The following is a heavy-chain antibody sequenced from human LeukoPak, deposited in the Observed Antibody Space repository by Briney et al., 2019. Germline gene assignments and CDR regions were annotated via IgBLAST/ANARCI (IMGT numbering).Heavy chain of an antibody. CDR2: ILYDGSNK. V-gene: IGHV3-30-3*01. CDR1: GFTFSHYS. CDR3: ARGAPRGYCSGGSCYSGMDV. Sequence: GGSLRLSCVASGFTFSHYSMHWVRQAPGKGLEWVAVILYDGSNKYYADSVKGRFTISRDNSKNTLFLQMNSLRAEDTAVYYCARGAPRGYCSGGSCYSGMDVWGQGTTVTVSS. J-gene: IGHJ6*02. D-gene: IGHD2-15*01.